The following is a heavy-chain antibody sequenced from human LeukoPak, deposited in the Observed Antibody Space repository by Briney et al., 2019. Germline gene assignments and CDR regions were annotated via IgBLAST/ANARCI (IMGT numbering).Heavy chain of an antibody. V-gene: IGHV4-59*01. Sequence: SETLSLTCTVSGGSISSYYWSWIRQPPGKGLEWIGYIYYSGSTNYNPSLKSRVTISVDTSKNQFSLKLSSVTAADTAVYYCARDLVDIVATTYIAFDYWGQGTLVTVSS. CDR1: GGSISSYY. D-gene: IGHD5-12*01. CDR2: IYYSGST. J-gene: IGHJ4*02. CDR3: ARDLVDIVATTYIAFDY.